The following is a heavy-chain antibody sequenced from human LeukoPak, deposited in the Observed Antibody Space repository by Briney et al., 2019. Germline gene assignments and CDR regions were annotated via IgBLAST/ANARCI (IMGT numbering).Heavy chain of an antibody. V-gene: IGHV4-59*01. CDR2: IYYSGST. D-gene: IGHD6-19*01. CDR3: ARGGLAVAVFDY. J-gene: IGHJ4*02. CDR1: GGSISSYY. Sequence: PSETLSLTCTVSGGSISSYYWSWIRPPPGKGLEWIGDIYYSGSTNYNPSLKSRVTISVDTSKNQFSLKLSSVTAADTAVYYCARGGLAVAVFDYWGQGTLVTVPS.